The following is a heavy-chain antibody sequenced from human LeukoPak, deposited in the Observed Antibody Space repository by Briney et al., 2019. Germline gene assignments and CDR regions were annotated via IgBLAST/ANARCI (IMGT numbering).Heavy chain of an antibody. J-gene: IGHJ3*01. CDR2: VYYTGST. CDR1: GGSISSYY. D-gene: IGHD6-13*01. V-gene: IGHV4-59*01. CDR3: ARISSSNWYNERGAFDV. Sequence: SETLSLTCTVSGGSISSYYWSWVRQPPGKGLEWIGLVYYTGSTNYSPSLKSRVPISVDTSKNQFSLKLRSVTAADTAVYYCARISSSNWYNERGAFDVWGQGTMVTVSS.